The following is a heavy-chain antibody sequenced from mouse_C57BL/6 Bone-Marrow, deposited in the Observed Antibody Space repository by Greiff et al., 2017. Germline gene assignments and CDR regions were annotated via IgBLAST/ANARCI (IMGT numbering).Heavy chain of an antibody. CDR1: GYAFSSSW. V-gene: IGHV1-82*01. CDR2: IYPGDGDT. Sequence: VQLQQSGPELVKPGASVKISCKASGYAFSSSWMNWVKQRPGKGLEWIGRIYPGDGDTNYNGKFKGKATLTADKSSSTAYMQLSSLTSEDSAVYFCARSRNEYYFDYWGQGTTLTVSS. CDR3: ARSRNEYYFDY. J-gene: IGHJ2*01.